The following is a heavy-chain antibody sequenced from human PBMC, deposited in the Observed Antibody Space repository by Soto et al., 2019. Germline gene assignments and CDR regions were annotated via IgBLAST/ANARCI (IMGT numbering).Heavy chain of an antibody. J-gene: IGHJ5*02. Sequence: EVQLVESGGGLVQPGGSLRLSCAASGFTFNSYWMHWVRQAPGKGLVWVSRINADGSTTTYADSVKGRFTISRDNAKNTLYLQMNSRRAEDTAMNFCATVATHSYKWIDPWGQGTLVTISS. D-gene: IGHD3-3*02. V-gene: IGHV3-74*01. CDR2: INADGSTT. CDR3: ATVATHSYKWIDP. CDR1: GFTFNSYW.